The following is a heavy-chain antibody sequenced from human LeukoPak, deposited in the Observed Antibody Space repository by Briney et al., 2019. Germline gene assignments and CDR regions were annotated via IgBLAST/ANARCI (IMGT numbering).Heavy chain of an antibody. D-gene: IGHD3-9*01. J-gene: IGHJ4*02. CDR3: ARASPLYFDWLLSPPFDY. CDR1: GFTFKSYS. Sequence: DPGGSLRLSCAASGFTFKSYSMNWVRQAPGKGLEWVSYISSSSSTIYYADSVKGRFTISRDNAKNSLYLQMNSLRADDTAVYYCARASPLYFDWLLSPPFDYWGQGTLVTVSS. V-gene: IGHV3-48*01. CDR2: ISSSSSTI.